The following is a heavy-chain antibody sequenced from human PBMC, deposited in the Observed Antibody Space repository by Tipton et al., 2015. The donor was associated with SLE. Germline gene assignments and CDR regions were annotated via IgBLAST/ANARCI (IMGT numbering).Heavy chain of an antibody. CDR3: ARMEGMITYGGIAGL. CDR2: VNHLGTI. V-gene: IGHV4-34*01. J-gene: IGHJ4*02. D-gene: IGHD3-16*01. Sequence: LRLSCAASGFTFDDYAMHWVRQAPGKGLEWIGEVNHLGTIYYNASLKSRVTISIDTSKSHFSLKLTSVTAADTAVYYCARMEGMITYGGIAGLWGQGTLVTVSS. CDR1: GFTFDDYA.